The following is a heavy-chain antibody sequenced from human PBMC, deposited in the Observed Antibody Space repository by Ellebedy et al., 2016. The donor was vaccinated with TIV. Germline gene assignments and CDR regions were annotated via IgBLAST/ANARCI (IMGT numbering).Heavy chain of an antibody. D-gene: IGHD3-22*01. CDR3: AVTMIVVGGDAFDI. Sequence: AASVKVSCKASGYTFNIYAISWVRQAPGKGLEWMEGFDPEDGETIYAQKFQGRVTMTEDTSTDTAYMELSSLRSEDTAVYYCAVTMIVVGGDAFDIWGQGTLVTVSS. V-gene: IGHV1-24*01. CDR1: GYTFNIYA. CDR2: FDPEDGET. J-gene: IGHJ3*02.